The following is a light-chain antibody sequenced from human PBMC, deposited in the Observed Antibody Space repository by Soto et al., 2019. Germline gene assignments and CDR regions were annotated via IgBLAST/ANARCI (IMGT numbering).Light chain of an antibody. J-gene: IGLJ1*01. CDR1: SSNIGRNT. CDR3: AAWDDSLNGYV. Sequence: VLTQPPSASGTPGQRGTISFSGSSSNIGRNTVNWYQQLPGTAPKLLIYSNNQRPSVVPDRLSGSKSGTSASLAISGLQSEDEADYYCAAWDDSLNGYVFGTGTKVTVL. CDR2: SNN. V-gene: IGLV1-44*01.